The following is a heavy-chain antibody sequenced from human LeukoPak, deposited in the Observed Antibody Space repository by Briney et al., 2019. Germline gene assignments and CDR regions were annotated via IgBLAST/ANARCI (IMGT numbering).Heavy chain of an antibody. V-gene: IGHV4-61*02. D-gene: IGHD6-13*01. CDR3: ASSRAAAGIVYI. Sequence: SGTLSLTCTVSGGSISSGSYYWSWIRQPAGKGLEWIGRIYTSGSTNYNPSLKSRVTISVDTSKDQFSLKLSSVTAADTAVYYCASSRAAAGIVYIWGQGTMVTVSS. CDR2: IYTSGST. CDR1: GGSISSGSYY. J-gene: IGHJ3*02.